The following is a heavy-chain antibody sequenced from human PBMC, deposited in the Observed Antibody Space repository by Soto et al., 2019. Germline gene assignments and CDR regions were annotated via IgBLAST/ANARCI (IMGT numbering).Heavy chain of an antibody. CDR1: GGSISGSNYF. D-gene: IGHD2-21*01. CDR3: ARDSYQYYFDY. V-gene: IGHV4-31*03. CDR2: IFYSGST. J-gene: IGHJ4*02. Sequence: TSETLSLTCNVSGGSISGSNYFWTWIRQHPGRGLEWIGYIFYSGSTYYNPSLESRVAISLDTSKNQFSLKLSSVIAADTAVYYCARDSYQYYFDYWGQGTLVTVSS.